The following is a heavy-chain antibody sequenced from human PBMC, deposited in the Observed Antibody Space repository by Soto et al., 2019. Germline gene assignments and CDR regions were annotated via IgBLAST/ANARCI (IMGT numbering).Heavy chain of an antibody. J-gene: IGHJ4*02. Sequence: SETLSLTCAISGASLSSSNWWTWVRQSPGKGLEWIGEIQGTGDSNYNPSLESRVTFSVDASKNQFSLSLTSVTAADTAVYYCARGAYYAQGYYYHYFFDYWGQGTLVTVSS. CDR3: ARGAYYAQGYYYHYFFDY. CDR2: IQGTGDS. V-gene: IGHV4-4*02. D-gene: IGHD3-10*02. CDR1: GASLSSSNW.